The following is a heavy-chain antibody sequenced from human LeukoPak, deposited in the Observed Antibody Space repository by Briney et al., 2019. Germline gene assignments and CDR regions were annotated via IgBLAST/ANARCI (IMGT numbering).Heavy chain of an antibody. CDR1: GFTFSSYE. V-gene: IGHV3-48*03. D-gene: IGHD3-10*01. Sequence: GGSLRLSCAASGFTFSSYEMNWVRQAPGKGLEGVSYTSSSGSTIYYADSVKGRFTISRDNAKNSLYLQMNSLRAEDTAVYYCARNMVRGVPTFDYWGQGTLVTVSS. CDR2: TSSSGSTI. J-gene: IGHJ4*02. CDR3: ARNMVRGVPTFDY.